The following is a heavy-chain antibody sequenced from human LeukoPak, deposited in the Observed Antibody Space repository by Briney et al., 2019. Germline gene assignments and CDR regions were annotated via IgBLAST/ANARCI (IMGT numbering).Heavy chain of an antibody. CDR2: IKQDGSEK. CDR3: ARVSSSWYYFFEIHFDY. V-gene: IGHV3-7*01. Sequence: PGGSLRLSCAASGFTFSSYWMSWVRQAPGKGLEWVANIKQDGSEKYYVDSVKGRFTISRDNAKNSLYLQMNSLRAEDTAVYYCARVSSSWYYFFEIHFDYWGQGTLVTVSS. CDR1: GFTFSSYW. D-gene: IGHD6-13*01. J-gene: IGHJ4*02.